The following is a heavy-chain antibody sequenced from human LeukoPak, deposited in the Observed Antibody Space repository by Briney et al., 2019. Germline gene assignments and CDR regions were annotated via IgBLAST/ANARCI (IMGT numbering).Heavy chain of an antibody. D-gene: IGHD5-18*01. V-gene: IGHV4-59*01. CDR2: VSYSGSA. CDR3: ARENDRYGRIDY. CDR1: GGSISPYY. J-gene: IGHJ4*02. Sequence: SETLSLTCSVSGGSISPYYWSWVRQPPGKGLEWIGYVSYSGSADYNPSLKSRVIISIDTSKNQFSLRLSSLTAADTAVYYCARENDRYGRIDYWGQGTQVTVSS.